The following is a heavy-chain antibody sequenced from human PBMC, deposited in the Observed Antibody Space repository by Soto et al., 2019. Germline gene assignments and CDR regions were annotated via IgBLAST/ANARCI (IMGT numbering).Heavy chain of an antibody. CDR1: GFTFTDHW. CDR3: ARGVRGHYGKDV. CDR2: ISSDGRT. Sequence: EVQLVESGGGLVQPGGSLRLSCAASGFTFTDHWMHWVRQAPGKGLMWVSRISSDGRTNYADSVKGRFTISRDNAKNTLYLQMNSLRVEDTALYYCARGVRGHYGKDVWGQGTTVTVSS. J-gene: IGHJ6*02. V-gene: IGHV3-74*01. D-gene: IGHD3-10*01.